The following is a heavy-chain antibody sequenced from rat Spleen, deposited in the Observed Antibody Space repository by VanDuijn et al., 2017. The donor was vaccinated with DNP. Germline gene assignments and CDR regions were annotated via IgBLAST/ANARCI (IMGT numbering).Heavy chain of an antibody. V-gene: IGHV5-31*01. J-gene: IGHJ4*01. Sequence: EVQLVESGGDLVQPGRSLKLSCVASGFTFNYYWMTWIRHVPGKGLEWVASIYNSGGSTYYPDSVRGRFTISRDNAKSTLYLQMNSLRSEDMATYYCARGILRLHAMDAWGQGTSVTVSS. D-gene: IGHD1-6*01. CDR3: ARGILRLHAMDA. CDR2: IYNSGGST. CDR1: GFTFNYYW.